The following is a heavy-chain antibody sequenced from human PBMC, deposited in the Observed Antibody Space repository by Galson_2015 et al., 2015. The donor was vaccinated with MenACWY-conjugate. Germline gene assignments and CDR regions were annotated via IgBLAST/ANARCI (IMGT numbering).Heavy chain of an antibody. Sequence: RQGPGKGLVWVSRINSDGSSTNYADSVKGRFTISRDNAKNTLYLQMNSLRAEDTAVYYCARGGQGLEAAEDNWFDPWGQGTLVTVSS. V-gene: IGHV3-74*01. CDR3: ARGGQGLEAAEDNWFDP. CDR2: INSDGSST. D-gene: IGHD6-13*01. J-gene: IGHJ5*02.